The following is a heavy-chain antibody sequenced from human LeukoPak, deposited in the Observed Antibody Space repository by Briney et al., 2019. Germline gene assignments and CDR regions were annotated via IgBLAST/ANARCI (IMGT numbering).Heavy chain of an antibody. CDR2: ISNNGGYT. CDR1: GFTFSSSA. V-gene: IGHV3-23*01. Sequence: GGSLRLSCAASGFTFSSSAMSWVRQAPGKGLEWVSAISNNGGYTYYADSVQGRFTISRDNSKNTLYLQMNSLRAEDTAVYYCARDNWYYDSSGYRLNWFDPWGQGTLVTVSS. J-gene: IGHJ5*02. CDR3: ARDNWYYDSSGYRLNWFDP. D-gene: IGHD3-22*01.